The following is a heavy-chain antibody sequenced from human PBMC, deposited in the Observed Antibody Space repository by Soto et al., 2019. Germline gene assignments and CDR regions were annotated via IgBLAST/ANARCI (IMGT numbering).Heavy chain of an antibody. D-gene: IGHD3-22*01. Sequence: QITLKESGPTLVKPTETLTLTCTFSGFSLSNSGVAVGWIRQPPGKAREWLALIYWNDDKSYSPSLKSRLTIIKDTSENQVVLTMTNMDSVAKSTYYCAHTLSYYQSSGYYAYYFDYWGQGTMVTVSS. CDR2: IYWNDDK. CDR3: AHTLSYYQSSGYYAYYFDY. V-gene: IGHV2-5*01. J-gene: IGHJ4*02. CDR1: GFSLSNSGVA.